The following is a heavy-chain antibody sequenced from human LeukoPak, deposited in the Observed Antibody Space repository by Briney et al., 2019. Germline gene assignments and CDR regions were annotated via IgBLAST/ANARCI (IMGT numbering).Heavy chain of an antibody. J-gene: IGHJ4*02. CDR1: GFTFSSYG. D-gene: IGHD6-13*01. CDR2: IRYDESNN. CDR3: AKDRVIAGAGEIDY. V-gene: IGHV3-30*02. Sequence: GGSLRLSCAASGFTFSSYGMHWVRQAPGKGLEWVALIRYDESNNYYADSVKGRFTISRDNSKNTLYLQMNSLRAEDTALYYCAKDRVIAGAGEIDYWGQGTLVTVSS.